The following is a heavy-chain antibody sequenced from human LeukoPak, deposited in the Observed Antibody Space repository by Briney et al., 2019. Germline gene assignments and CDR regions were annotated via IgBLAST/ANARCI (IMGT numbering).Heavy chain of an antibody. V-gene: IGHV3-30*18. D-gene: IGHD3-22*01. CDR3: AKVHLTYYYDSSGYGLQDY. CDR2: ISYDGSNK. Sequence: GRSLRLSCAASGFTFSSYAIHWVRQAPGKGLEWVAVISYDGSNKYYGDSVKGRFTVSRDNSKNTVYLQMNSLRAEDTAVYYCAKVHLTYYYDSSGYGLQDYWGQGTLVTVSS. CDR1: GFTFSSYA. J-gene: IGHJ4*02.